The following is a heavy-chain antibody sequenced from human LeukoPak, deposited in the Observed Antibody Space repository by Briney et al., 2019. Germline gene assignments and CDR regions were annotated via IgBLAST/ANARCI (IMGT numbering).Heavy chain of an antibody. CDR3: AKDQYSGYDLSPNWFDP. V-gene: IGHV3-43*02. CDR2: ISGDGGST. Sequence: PGGSLRLSRPASGFTFDDYAMHWVRQAPGKGLEWVSLISGDGGSTYYADSVKGRFTISRDNSKNSLYLQMNSLRTEDTALYYCAKDQYSGYDLSPNWFDPWGQGTLVTVSS. J-gene: IGHJ5*02. CDR1: GFTFDDYA. D-gene: IGHD5-12*01.